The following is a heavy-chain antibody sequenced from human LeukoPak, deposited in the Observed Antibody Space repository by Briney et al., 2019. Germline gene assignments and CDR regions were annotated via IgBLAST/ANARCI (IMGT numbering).Heavy chain of an antibody. J-gene: IGHJ4*02. CDR3: ARHGPFGVATIGKFDY. D-gene: IGHD5-24*01. Sequence: SETLSLTCTVSGGSISSYYWSWIRQPPGKGLEWIGYIYYSGSTNYNPSLKSRVTISVDTSKNQFSLKLSSVTAADTAVYYCARHGPFGVATIGKFDYWGQGTLVTVSS. CDR2: IYYSGST. V-gene: IGHV4-59*08. CDR1: GGSISSYY.